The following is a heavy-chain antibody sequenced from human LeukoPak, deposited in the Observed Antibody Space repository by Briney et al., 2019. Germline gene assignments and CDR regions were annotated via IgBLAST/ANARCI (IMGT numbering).Heavy chain of an antibody. CDR1: GFTFSSDG. V-gene: IGHV3-33*08. J-gene: IGHJ6*02. CDR2: IWYDGSNK. Sequence: GGSLRLSCAAAGFTFSSDGMHWVRQAPGKGLEWVAVIWYDGSNKYYADSVKGRFTISRDNSKNTLYLQMNSLRAEDTAVYYCARASMARKDYGIRGDYYYGMDVWGQGTTVTVSS. CDR3: ARASMARKDYGIRGDYYYGMDV. D-gene: IGHD4-17*01.